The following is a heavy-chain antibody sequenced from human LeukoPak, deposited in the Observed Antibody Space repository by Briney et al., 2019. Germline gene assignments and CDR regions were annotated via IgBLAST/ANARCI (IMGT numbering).Heavy chain of an antibody. CDR3: ARGRSGIPAVTYNWFDP. D-gene: IGHD6-13*01. J-gene: IGHJ5*02. CDR1: GGTFNSNA. Sequence: ASVKVSCKASGGTFNSNAIHWVRQAPGQGLEWMGGGIPIFGTRKYAQKFQGRVTITMDESTSTAYMELSSLRSEDTAVYFCARGRSGIPAVTYNWFDPWGQGTLVTVSS. V-gene: IGHV1-69*05. CDR2: GIPIFGTR.